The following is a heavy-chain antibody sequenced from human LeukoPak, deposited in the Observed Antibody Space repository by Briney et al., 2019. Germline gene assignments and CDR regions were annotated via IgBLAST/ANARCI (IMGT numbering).Heavy chain of an antibody. CDR2: INHSGST. J-gene: IGHJ6*02. CDR3: ARGWGSGSYYWGGPGYYYYGMDV. V-gene: IGHV4-34*01. Sequence: SETLSLTCAVYGGSFSGYYWSWIRQPPRKGLEWIGEINHSGSTNYNPSLKSRVTISVDTSKNQFSLKLSSVTAADTAVYYCARGWGSGSYYWGGPGYYYYGMDVWGQGTTVTVSS. D-gene: IGHD3-10*01. CDR1: GGSFSGYY.